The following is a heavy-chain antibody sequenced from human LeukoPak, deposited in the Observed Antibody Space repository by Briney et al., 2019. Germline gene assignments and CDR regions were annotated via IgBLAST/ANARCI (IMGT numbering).Heavy chain of an antibody. J-gene: IGHJ4*02. CDR1: GFTFSSYS. V-gene: IGHV3-21*01. D-gene: IGHD3-3*01. Sequence: PGGSLRLSCAASGFTFSSYSMNWVRQAPGKGLEWVSSISSSSSYIYYADSVKGRFTISRDNAKNSLYLQMNSLRDEDTAVYYCASLMSGYGPRRLDYWGQGTLVTVSS. CDR2: ISSSSSYI. CDR3: ASLMSGYGPRRLDY.